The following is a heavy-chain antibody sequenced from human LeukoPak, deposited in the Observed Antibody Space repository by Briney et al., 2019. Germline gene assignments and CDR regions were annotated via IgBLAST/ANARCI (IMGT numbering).Heavy chain of an antibody. D-gene: IGHD3-10*01. V-gene: IGHV3-7*03. Sequence: GGSLRLSCAASGFTFSSYAMHWVRQAPGKGLEWVANIKQDGSETYYVDSVKGRFTISRDNAKNSLYLQMNSLRAEDTAVYHCARDRRGPFDYWGQGTLVTVSS. CDR3: ARDRRGPFDY. CDR1: GFTFSSYA. J-gene: IGHJ4*02. CDR2: IKQDGSET.